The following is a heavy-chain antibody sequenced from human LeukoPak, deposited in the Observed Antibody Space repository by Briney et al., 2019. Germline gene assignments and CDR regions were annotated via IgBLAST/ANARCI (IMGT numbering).Heavy chain of an antibody. CDR1: GFTFSSYG. CDR2: IRYDGSNK. V-gene: IGHV3-30*02. Sequence: QAGGSLRLSCAASGFTFSSYGMHWVRQAPGKGLEWVAFIRYDGSNKYYADSVKGRFTISRDNSKNTLYLQMNSLRAEDTAVYYCAKAGGGIVLTYFDYWGQGTLVTVSS. D-gene: IGHD2-15*01. CDR3: AKAGGGIVLTYFDY. J-gene: IGHJ4*02.